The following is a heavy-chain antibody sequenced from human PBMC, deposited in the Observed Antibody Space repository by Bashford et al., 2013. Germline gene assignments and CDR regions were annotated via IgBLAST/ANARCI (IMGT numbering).Heavy chain of an antibody. D-gene: IGHD1-1*01. Sequence: SETLSLTCDVYGESFSGYYCNWVRQSPGKGLEWIGEINDIGSTNYNSSLKSRVTISVDTSKNQFSLKLSSVTAADTAVYYCARDWLGTTGTTQGFDYWGQGTLVTVSS. CDR1: GESFSGYY. CDR3: ARDWLGTTGTTQGFDY. V-gene: IGHV4-34*01. J-gene: IGHJ4*02. CDR2: INDIGST.